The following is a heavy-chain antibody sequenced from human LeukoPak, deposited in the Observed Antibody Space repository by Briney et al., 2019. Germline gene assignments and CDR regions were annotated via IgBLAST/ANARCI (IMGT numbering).Heavy chain of an antibody. CDR3: AKSRAPTADPDAFDI. D-gene: IGHD1-14*01. V-gene: IGHV3-7*01. CDR1: GITFSSFW. CDR2: IKQDGSEK. J-gene: IGHJ3*02. Sequence: GGSLRLSCAVSGITFSSFWMSWVRQAPGKGLEWVANIKQDGSEKYYVDSVKGRFTISRDNSKNSLYLQMNSLRPADTAVYYCAKSRAPTADPDAFDIWGQGTMVTVSS.